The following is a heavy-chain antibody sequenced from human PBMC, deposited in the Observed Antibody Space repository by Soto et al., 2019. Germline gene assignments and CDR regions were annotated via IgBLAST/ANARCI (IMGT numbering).Heavy chain of an antibody. J-gene: IGHJ1*01. CDR1: GYTFTGYY. Sequence: QVQLVQSGPEVKKPGASVKVSCKASGYTFTGYYIHWVRQAPGQGLEWMGWINPNSGGTNSAQKFEGSVTMTRDTSISTAYMEVSRLRSDDTAVYYCARDGGDYGDSEYFQHWGQGTLVTVSS. CDR2: INPNSGGT. D-gene: IGHD4-17*01. CDR3: ARDGGDYGDSEYFQH. V-gene: IGHV1-2*02.